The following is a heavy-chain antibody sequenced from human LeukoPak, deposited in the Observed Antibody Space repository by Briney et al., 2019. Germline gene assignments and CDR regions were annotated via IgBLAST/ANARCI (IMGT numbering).Heavy chain of an antibody. CDR1: GGSISGYY. J-gene: IGHJ4*02. CDR2: IYYSGAT. Sequence: KPPETLSLTCTVSGGSISGYYWNWIRQSPGRGLQWVAYIYYSGATNYNPSLQSRVTLSLDSSNNRFSLKLNSVTAADTAVYYCVRFSSSTWAFDLWGQGTLVTVSS. CDR3: VRFSSSTWAFDL. V-gene: IGHV4-59*08. D-gene: IGHD6-13*01.